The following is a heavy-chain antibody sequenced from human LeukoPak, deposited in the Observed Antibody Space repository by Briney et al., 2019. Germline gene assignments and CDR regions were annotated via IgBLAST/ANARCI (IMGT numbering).Heavy chain of an antibody. CDR2: ISSRGSTI. CDR1: GSTSSDYY. J-gene: IGHJ4*02. CDR3: ARVRGSYSSDY. Sequence: GGSLRLSCAASGSTSSDYYMSWIHQPPEKGLEWISYISSRGSTIYYADYVKVRFTISRDNAKSSLYLQMNSLRAEDTDVYYCARVRGSYSSDYWGQGTLVTVSS. V-gene: IGHV3-11*04. D-gene: IGHD3-10*01.